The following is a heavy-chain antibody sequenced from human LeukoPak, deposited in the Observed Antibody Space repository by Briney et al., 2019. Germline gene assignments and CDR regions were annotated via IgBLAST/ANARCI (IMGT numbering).Heavy chain of an antibody. D-gene: IGHD6-6*01. CDR1: GFTFSSYS. CDR2: ISSSSSYI. CDR3: ARIPRDSSSSSPPGY. V-gene: IGHV3-21*01. J-gene: IGHJ4*02. Sequence: PGGSLTLSCAASGFTFSSYSMNWVRQPPGKGLEWVSPISSSSSYIYYADSVKRRFTISRDNAKNSLYLQMNSMRAEDTAVYYCARIPRDSSSSSPPGYWGQGTLVTVSS.